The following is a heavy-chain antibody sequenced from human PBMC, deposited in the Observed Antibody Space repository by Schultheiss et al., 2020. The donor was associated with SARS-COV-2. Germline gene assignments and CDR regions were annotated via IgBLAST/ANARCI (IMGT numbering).Heavy chain of an antibody. V-gene: IGHV4-59*12. J-gene: IGHJ4*02. D-gene: IGHD2-21*02. Sequence: SETLSLTCTVSGGSISSYYWSWIRQPPGKGLEWIGYIYYSGSTNYNPSLKSRVTISVDTSKNQFSLQLNSVTPEDTAVYYCASGVATVFDYWGQGTLVTVSS. CDR3: ASGVATVFDY. CDR1: GGSISSYY. CDR2: IYYSGST.